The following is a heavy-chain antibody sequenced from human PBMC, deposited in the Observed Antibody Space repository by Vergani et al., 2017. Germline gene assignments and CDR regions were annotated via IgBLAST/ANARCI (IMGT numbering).Heavy chain of an antibody. CDR1: GFTFSSYA. D-gene: IGHD5-18*01. CDR3: ASSGYSYVTYYYYMDV. V-gene: IGHV3-74*02. Sequence: EVQLVESGGGLVQPGGSLRLSCAASGFTFSSYAMSWVRQAPGKGLEWVSRINSDGSSTSYADSVKGRFTISRDNAKNTLYLQMNSLRAEDTAVYYCASSGYSYVTYYYYMDVWGKGTTVTVSS. J-gene: IGHJ6*03. CDR2: INSDGSST.